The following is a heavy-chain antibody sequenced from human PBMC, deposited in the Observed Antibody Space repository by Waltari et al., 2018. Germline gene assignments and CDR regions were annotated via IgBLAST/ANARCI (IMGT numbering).Heavy chain of an antibody. CDR1: GYSISSGYY. Sequence: QVQLQESGPGLVKPSETLSLTCAVSGYSISSGYYWGWIRQPPGKGLEWIGSIYHSGRTYHNPSLKSRVTISVETSKNSFSLKLSSVTASDTAVYYCARDGYYDYSWGSSWGQGTLVTVSS. D-gene: IGHD3-16*01. J-gene: IGHJ5*02. V-gene: IGHV4-38-2*02. CDR3: ARDGYYDYSWGSS. CDR2: IYHSGRT.